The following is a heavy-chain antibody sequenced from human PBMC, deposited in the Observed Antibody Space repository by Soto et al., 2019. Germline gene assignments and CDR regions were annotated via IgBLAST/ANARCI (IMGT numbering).Heavy chain of an antibody. CDR3: AKERQTYYYDSSGWYYFDY. V-gene: IGHV3-23*01. Sequence: GGSLRLSFAAFGFPFSSNAMTGARQPPGKGLEWVSAISGSGGSTYYADSVKGRFTISRDNSKNTLYLQMNSLRAEDTAVYYCAKERQTYYYDSSGWYYFDYWGQGTLVTVSS. CDR2: ISGSGGST. D-gene: IGHD3-22*01. CDR1: GFPFSSNA. J-gene: IGHJ4*02.